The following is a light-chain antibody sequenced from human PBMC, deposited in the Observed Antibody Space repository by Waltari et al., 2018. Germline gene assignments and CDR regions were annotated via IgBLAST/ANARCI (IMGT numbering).Light chain of an antibody. V-gene: IGLV2-23*02. CDR1: NSDVGHYNL. CDR2: GVN. J-gene: IGLJ2*01. CDR3: FSYAGSTTWL. Sequence: QSALTPPASVSGSPGQSTTISCTGSNSDVGHYNLFSCYQQHTGKAPTLLLYGVNPRSSGVSGRFSGSKSGITASLTISGVQADDESDFYCFSYAGSTTWLFGGGTRLTVL.